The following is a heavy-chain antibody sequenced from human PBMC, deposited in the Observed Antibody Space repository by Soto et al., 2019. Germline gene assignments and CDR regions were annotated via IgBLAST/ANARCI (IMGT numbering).Heavy chain of an antibody. D-gene: IGHD3-10*01. CDR2: ISSSGSTT. CDR1: GFSFSSYE. V-gene: IGHV3-48*03. Sequence: EVQLVESGGGLVQPGGSLRVSCAVSGFSFSSYEMNWVRQAPGKGLEWVSYISSSGSTTYYTDSVKGRFTISRDNAKNSLYLQMNSLKAEDTALYYWARFDGASRGYWGQGTLVTVSS. CDR3: ARFDGASRGY. J-gene: IGHJ4*02.